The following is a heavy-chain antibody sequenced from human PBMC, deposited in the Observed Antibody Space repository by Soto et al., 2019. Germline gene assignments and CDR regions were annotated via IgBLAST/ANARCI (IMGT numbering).Heavy chain of an antibody. CDR3: DRAGRSSWYNY. V-gene: IGHV4-30-4*01. Sequence: PSETLSLTCTVSGGSISSGDYYWSWIRQPPGKGLEWIGYIYYSGSTYYNPSLKSRVTISVDTSKNQFSLKLSSVTAADTAVYYCDRAGRSSWYNYWGQGTLVTVSS. CDR1: GGSISSGDYY. D-gene: IGHD6-13*01. J-gene: IGHJ4*02. CDR2: IYYSGST.